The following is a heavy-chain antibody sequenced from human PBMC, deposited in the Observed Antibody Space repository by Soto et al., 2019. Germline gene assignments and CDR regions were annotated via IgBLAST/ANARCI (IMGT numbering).Heavy chain of an antibody. CDR1: GRSVSSGSHY. J-gene: IGHJ6*02. CDR2: IYNSEIT. V-gene: IGHV4-61*01. Sequence: SETLSLTCNVPGRSVSSGSHYWSWIRQSPGKGLEWIGYIYNSEITKYNATLKSRVNISVDTSKKQFSLRLISVTAADTAVYFCASSPNHVFWGGVPYYNGMDVWGPGTTVTVSS. D-gene: IGHD2-8*02. CDR3: ASSPNHVFWGGVPYYNGMDV.